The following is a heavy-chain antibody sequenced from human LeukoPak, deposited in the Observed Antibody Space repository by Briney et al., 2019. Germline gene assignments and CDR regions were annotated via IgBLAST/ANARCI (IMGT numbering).Heavy chain of an antibody. Sequence: SVKVSCKASGGTFSSYAISWVRQTPGQGLEWMGGIIPIFGTANYAQKFQGRVTITADKSTSTPYMELSSLRSEDTAVYYCAGEGGYYYGSGSPSDPWGQGTLVTVSS. CDR3: AGEGGYYYGSGSPSDP. CDR2: IIPIFGTA. CDR1: GGTFSSYA. D-gene: IGHD3-10*01. V-gene: IGHV1-69*06. J-gene: IGHJ5*02.